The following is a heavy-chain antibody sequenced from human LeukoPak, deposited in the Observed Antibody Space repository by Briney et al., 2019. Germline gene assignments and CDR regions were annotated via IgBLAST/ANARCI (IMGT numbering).Heavy chain of an antibody. CDR3: ARVRGCGGDCYYIDY. D-gene: IGHD2-21*02. Sequence: GGSLRLSCGASGFTFSNAGVHWVRQAPGKGLEWVAVIWYDGSNKYYADSVKGRFTISRDNSKNTLYLQMNSLRAEDTAVYYCARVRGCGGDCYYIDYWGQGTLVTVSS. CDR2: IWYDGSNK. CDR1: GFTFSNAG. J-gene: IGHJ4*02. V-gene: IGHV3-33*01.